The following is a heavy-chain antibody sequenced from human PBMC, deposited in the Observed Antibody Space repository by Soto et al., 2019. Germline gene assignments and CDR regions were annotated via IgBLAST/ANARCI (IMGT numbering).Heavy chain of an antibody. Sequence: QVQLQESGPGLVKPSETLSLTCTVSGGSVSSGSYYWSWIRQPPGKGLEWIGYSYYSGSTNYNPSLQGRVTISVDTSKHQFSLKLSSVTAADTAVYYCARDLRLWFGELLPVDYYYGMDVWGQGTTVTVSS. CDR2: SYYSGST. CDR1: GGSVSSGSYY. CDR3: ARDLRLWFGELLPVDYYYGMDV. V-gene: IGHV4-61*01. D-gene: IGHD3-10*01. J-gene: IGHJ6*02.